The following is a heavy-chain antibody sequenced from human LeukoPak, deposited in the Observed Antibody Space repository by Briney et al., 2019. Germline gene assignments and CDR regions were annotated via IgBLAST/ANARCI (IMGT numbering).Heavy chain of an antibody. CDR2: ISSGGGSM. J-gene: IGHJ4*02. CDR1: GFIFRSYE. V-gene: IGHV3-48*03. Sequence: GGSLRLSCTASGFIFRSYEFSWVRQAPGKGLEWVSYISSGGGSMYYADSVKGRFSISRDNAKNSLALQMNSLRAEDTAVYYCARDGYDFWSGIDYWGQGTLVTVSS. CDR3: ARDGYDFWSGIDY. D-gene: IGHD3-3*01.